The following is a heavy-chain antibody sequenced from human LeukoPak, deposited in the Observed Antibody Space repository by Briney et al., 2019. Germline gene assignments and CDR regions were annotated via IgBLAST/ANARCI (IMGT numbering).Heavy chain of an antibody. CDR2: INPDGTTT. J-gene: IGHJ4*02. Sequence: GGFLRLSCAASGFTFSSYWMHWVRQPLGKGLVWVSRINPDGTTTNYADSVKGRFTISRDNAKNTLYLQMNSLTVEDTALYYCVRIATVTTPDYWGQGTLVTVSS. CDR1: GFTFSSYW. CDR3: VRIATVTTPDY. D-gene: IGHD4-17*01. V-gene: IGHV3-74*01.